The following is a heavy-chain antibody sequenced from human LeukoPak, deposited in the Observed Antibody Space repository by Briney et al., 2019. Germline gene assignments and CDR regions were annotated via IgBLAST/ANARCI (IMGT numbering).Heavy chain of an antibody. CDR2: ISDSGTTI. V-gene: IGHV3-48*03. D-gene: IGHD5-24*01. CDR1: GFTFSGYE. J-gene: IGHJ4*02. CDR3: ARESRDGYNFDY. Sequence: PGGSLRLSCAASGFTFSGYEMIWVRQAPGKGLERVSYISDSGTTIYYADSVKGRFTISRDNARNSLYLQMNGLRAEDTAVYYCARESRDGYNFDYWGQGTLVIVSS.